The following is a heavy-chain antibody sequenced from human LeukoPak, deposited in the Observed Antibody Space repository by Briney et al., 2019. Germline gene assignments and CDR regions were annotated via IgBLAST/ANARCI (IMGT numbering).Heavy chain of an antibody. Sequence: ASVKVSCKASGHTFTSYGISWVRQAPGQGLEWMGWISAYNGNTNYAQKLQGRVTMTTDTSTSTAYMELRSLRSDDTAVYYCARGLRSEWLRFSYYYGMDVWGQGTTVTVSS. J-gene: IGHJ6*02. CDR3: ARGLRSEWLRFSYYYGMDV. V-gene: IGHV1-18*01. CDR1: GHTFTSYG. CDR2: ISAYNGNT. D-gene: IGHD5-12*01.